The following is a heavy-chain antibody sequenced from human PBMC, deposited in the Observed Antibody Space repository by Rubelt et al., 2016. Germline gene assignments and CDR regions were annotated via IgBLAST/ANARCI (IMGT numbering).Heavy chain of an antibody. CDR3: ARVKGGITMVRGASVGYYYGMDV. D-gene: IGHD3-10*01. V-gene: IGHV3-53*01. J-gene: IGHJ6*02. Sequence: DCGKGRFTISRDNSKNTLYLQMNSLRAEDTAVYYCARVKGGITMVRGASVGYYYGMDVWGQGTTVTVSS.